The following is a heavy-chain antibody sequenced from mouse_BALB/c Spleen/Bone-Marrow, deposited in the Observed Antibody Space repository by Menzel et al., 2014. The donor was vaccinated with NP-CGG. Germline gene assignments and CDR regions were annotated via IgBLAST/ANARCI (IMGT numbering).Heavy chain of an antibody. CDR3: ASYVYGYYFDY. CDR1: GFNIKDTY. Sequence: EVQLQQSGAELAKPVASVKLSCKASGFNIKDTYIHWVKQRPEHGLEWIGRIDPANDNTKYDPKFQGKATITADTSSSTAYLQLSSLTSEDTAVYYCASYVYGYYFDYWGQGTTLTVSS. J-gene: IGHJ2*01. V-gene: IGHV14-3*02. D-gene: IGHD2-2*01. CDR2: IDPANDNT.